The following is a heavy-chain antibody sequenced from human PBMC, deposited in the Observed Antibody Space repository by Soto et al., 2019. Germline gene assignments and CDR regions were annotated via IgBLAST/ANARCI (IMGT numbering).Heavy chain of an antibody. Sequence: GWSLRLSCAASGFTFSSYSMNWVRQAPGKGLEWVSSISSSSSYIYYADSVKGRFTISRDNAKNSLYLQMNSLRAEDTAVYYCARESPYRYYGSGPFDIWGQGTMVTVSS. D-gene: IGHD3-10*01. CDR1: GFTFSSYS. CDR2: ISSSSSYI. J-gene: IGHJ3*02. CDR3: ARESPYRYYGSGPFDI. V-gene: IGHV3-21*01.